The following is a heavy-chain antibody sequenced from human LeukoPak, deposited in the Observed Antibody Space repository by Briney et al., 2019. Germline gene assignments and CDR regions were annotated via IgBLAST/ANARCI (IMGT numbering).Heavy chain of an antibody. J-gene: IGHJ4*02. CDR2: IIPIFGTA. Sequence: ASVKVSCKASGYTFTSYGISWVRQAPGQGLEWMGGIIPIFGTANYAQKFQGRVTITADKSTSTAYMELSSLRSEDTAVYYCARTLYCSGGSCWEYFDYWGQGTLVTVSS. CDR3: ARTLYCSGGSCWEYFDY. V-gene: IGHV1-69*06. CDR1: GYTFTSYG. D-gene: IGHD2-15*01.